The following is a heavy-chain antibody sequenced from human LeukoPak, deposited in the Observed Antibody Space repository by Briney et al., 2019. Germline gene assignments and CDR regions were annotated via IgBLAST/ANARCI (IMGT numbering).Heavy chain of an antibody. CDR3: ARDDYRGVTNFDP. V-gene: IGHV4-59*01. Sequence: SETLALTCTVSGGSISPYFWSWIRQPPGKGLEWIGYIAYSGSTNYNPSLKSRVTISVDTSKNQFSLRLTSVTAADTAVYYCARDDYRGVTNFDPWGQGTLVTVSS. D-gene: IGHD3-10*01. CDR1: GGSISPYF. CDR2: IAYSGST. J-gene: IGHJ5*02.